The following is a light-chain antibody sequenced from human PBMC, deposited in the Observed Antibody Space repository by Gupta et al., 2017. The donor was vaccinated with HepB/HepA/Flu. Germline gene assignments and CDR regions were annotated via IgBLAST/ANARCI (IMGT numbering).Light chain of an antibody. CDR2: AAS. Sequence: DIQMTQSPSSLSASVGDRVTITCRASQSISSYLNWYQQKPGKAPKLMIYAASSLQSGVPSRFSGSGAGTYFTLTISHLQPDYFATYYYQQIYSTPWTFGQGTKVEIK. V-gene: IGKV1-39*01. CDR3: QQIYSTPWT. CDR1: QSISSY. J-gene: IGKJ1*01.